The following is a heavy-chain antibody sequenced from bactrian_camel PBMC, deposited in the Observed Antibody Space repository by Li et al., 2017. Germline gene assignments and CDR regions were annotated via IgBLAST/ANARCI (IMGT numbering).Heavy chain of an antibody. D-gene: IGHD3*01. J-gene: IGHJ4*01. V-gene: IGHV3S1*01. CDR2: IYTDGGDT. Sequence: HVQLVESGGGSVQAGGSLKLSYAASFLTYNNNCVGWFRQAAEKEREGVAMIYTDGGDTSYADSVKGRFTISLDETTVFLEMTALKVDDTAMYICAAESHLGPGGGTWSPFEGWFAYYGQGTQVTVS. CDR1: FLTYNNNC.